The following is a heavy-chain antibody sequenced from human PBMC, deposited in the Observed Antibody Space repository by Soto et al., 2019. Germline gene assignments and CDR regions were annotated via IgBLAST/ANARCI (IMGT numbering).Heavy chain of an antibody. CDR3: ARGGDCSGGSCYSRWFDP. CDR1: GGSFSGYY. V-gene: IGHV4-34*01. CDR2: INHSGST. Sequence: SETLSLTCAVYGGSFSGYYWSWIRQPPGKGLEWIGEINHSGSTNYNPSLKSRVTISVDTSKNQFSLKLSSVTAADTAVYYCARGGDCSGGSCYSRWFDPWGQGTLVTVSS. D-gene: IGHD2-15*01. J-gene: IGHJ5*02.